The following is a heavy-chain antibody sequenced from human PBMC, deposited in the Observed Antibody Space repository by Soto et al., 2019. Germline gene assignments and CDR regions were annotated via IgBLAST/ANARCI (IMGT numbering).Heavy chain of an antibody. J-gene: IGHJ4*02. CDR2: IYYSGIT. CDR3: ARHASNTLVADATPFDN. D-gene: IGHD2-2*01. CDR1: GGSISSSSYY. Sequence: QLQLQESGPGLVKPSETLSLTCNVSGGSISSSSYYWGWIRQPPGKGLEWIGSIYYSGITYSKPSLKSRVTISVDTSKKQFSLKLSSVTAADTAVYYCARHASNTLVADATPFDNWGQGTLVTVSA. V-gene: IGHV4-39*01.